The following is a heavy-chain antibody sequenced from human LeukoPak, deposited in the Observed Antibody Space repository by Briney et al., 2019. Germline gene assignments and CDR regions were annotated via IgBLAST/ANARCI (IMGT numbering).Heavy chain of an antibody. CDR2: ISGSGGST. D-gene: IGHD2-15*01. J-gene: IGHJ4*02. Sequence: GGSLRLSCAASGFTFSIYAMSWVRQAPGKGLEWVSAISGSGGSTYYADSVKGRFIISRDNSKNTLYLQMNSLRAEDTAVYYCATPVYCSGGSCSDYWGQGTLVTVSS. CDR3: ATPVYCSGGSCSDY. V-gene: IGHV3-23*01. CDR1: GFTFSIYA.